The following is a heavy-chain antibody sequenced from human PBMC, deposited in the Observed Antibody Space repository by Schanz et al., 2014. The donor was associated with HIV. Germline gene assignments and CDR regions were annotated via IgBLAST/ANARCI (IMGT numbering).Heavy chain of an antibody. CDR3: ARDSQLFCSSTSCLFDC. CDR1: GFTFSNYW. J-gene: IGHJ4*02. V-gene: IGHV3-7*01. CDR2: INQDGSEF. Sequence: EVQLVESGGGLVQPGGSLRLYCAASGFTFSNYWMSWVRQAPGKGLEWVANINQDGSEFYYVDSVKGRFTISRDNAKKSLYLQMNSLRAEDTALYFCARDSQLFCSSTSCLFDCWGQGTLVTVSS. D-gene: IGHD2-2*01.